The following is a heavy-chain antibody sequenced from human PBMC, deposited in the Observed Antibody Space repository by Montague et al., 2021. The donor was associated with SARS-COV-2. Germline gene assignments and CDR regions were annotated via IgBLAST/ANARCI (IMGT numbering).Heavy chain of an antibody. CDR1: GGSISSGGYY. V-gene: IGHV4-31*03. CDR3: ARGGTIFGVVIRPFDY. J-gene: IGHJ4*02. Sequence: TLSLTCTVSGGSISSGGYYWSWIRRHPGKGLEWIGYIYYSGSTYYXPCVKSRVTISVDTSKNQFSLKLSSVTAADTAVYYCARGGTIFGVVIRPFDYWGQGTLVTVSS. D-gene: IGHD3-3*01. CDR2: IYYSGST.